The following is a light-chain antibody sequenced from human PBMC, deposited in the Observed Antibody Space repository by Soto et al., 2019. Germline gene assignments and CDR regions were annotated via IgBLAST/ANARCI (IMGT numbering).Light chain of an antibody. Sequence: QSVLTQPPSVSAAPGQKVTISCSGSNSNIGNNYVSWYQQLPGTAPKLLIHDNNQRPSGTPDRFSGSKYGTSATLGITGLQTGDEADYYCGTWDSGLSAVVFGGGTKLTVL. CDR2: DNN. CDR3: GTWDSGLSAVV. V-gene: IGLV1-51*01. J-gene: IGLJ2*01. CDR1: NSNIGNNY.